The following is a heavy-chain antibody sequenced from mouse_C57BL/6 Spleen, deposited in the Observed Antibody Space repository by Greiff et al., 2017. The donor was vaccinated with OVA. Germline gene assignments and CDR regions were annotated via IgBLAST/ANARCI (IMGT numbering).Heavy chain of an antibody. D-gene: IGHD2-3*01. V-gene: IGHV1-18*01. J-gene: IGHJ4*01. CDR2: TNPNNGGT. Sequence: DVHLVESGPELVKPGASVKLPCKASGYTFTDYNMDWVKQSHGKSLEWIGDTNPNNGGTIYNQKFKGKATLTGDKSTSTAYMDRRSLTSEDTADDYCARASDDGYAMDYWGQGTSVTVSS. CDR3: ARASDDGYAMDY. CDR1: GYTFTDYN.